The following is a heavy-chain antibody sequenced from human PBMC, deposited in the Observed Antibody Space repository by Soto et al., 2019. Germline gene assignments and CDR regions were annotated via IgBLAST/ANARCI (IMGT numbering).Heavy chain of an antibody. CDR1: GGSISSSSHY. D-gene: IGHD2-21*02. V-gene: IGHV4-39*07. CDR3: ARGWGLVFDY. J-gene: IGHJ4*02. CDR2: MFYSGST. Sequence: PSETLSLTCTVSGGSISSSSHYWGWIRQPPGKGLEWVGTMFYSGSTYYNTSLESRVTISVDPSKNQFSLKLSSVTAADTAVYYCARGWGLVFDYWGQGTLVTVSS.